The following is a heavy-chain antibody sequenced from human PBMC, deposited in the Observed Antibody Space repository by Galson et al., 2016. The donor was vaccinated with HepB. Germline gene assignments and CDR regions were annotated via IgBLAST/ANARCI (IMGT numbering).Heavy chain of an antibody. CDR3: VRDRGYPDSFDT. Sequence: SLRLSCAASGFTFTPFWMHWVRQAPGKGLVWVSHINSDGSTIVYADSVKGRFTSSRDNAKNTIYLQMDSVRVEDTAVYYCVRDRGYPDSFDTWGQGTMVTVSS. CDR2: INSDGSTI. D-gene: IGHD3-10*01. CDR1: GFTFTPFW. V-gene: IGHV3-74*01. J-gene: IGHJ3*02.